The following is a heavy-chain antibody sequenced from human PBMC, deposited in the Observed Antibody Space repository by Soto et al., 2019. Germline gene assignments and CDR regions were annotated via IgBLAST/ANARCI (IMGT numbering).Heavy chain of an antibody. V-gene: IGHV1-8*01. Sequence: QVQLVQSGAEVKTPGASVKVSCKASGYTFATYDINWVRQAPGQGLEWMGWMNPNSGNTGYAQNFQGRLTMTRDTALSVADMELSSLRNEVTAVYSCARSDCYNFNWLDSWGQGTLVTVSA. D-gene: IGHD2-21*01. CDR1: GYTFATYD. J-gene: IGHJ5*01. CDR3: ARSDCYNFNWLDS. CDR2: MNPNSGNT.